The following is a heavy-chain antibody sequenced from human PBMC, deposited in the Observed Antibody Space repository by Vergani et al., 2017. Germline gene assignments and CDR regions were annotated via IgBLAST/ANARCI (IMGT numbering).Heavy chain of an antibody. CDR1: FDSIRNLY. V-gene: IGHV4-59*11. J-gene: IGHJ5*02. D-gene: IGHD6-19*01. CDR3: ASDTHSGQRSDR. CDR2: IHYSENT. Sequence: QVQLQESGPGLVKSSETLSLTCSVSFDSIRNLYCNWIRQPPGKGLEWIGTIHYSENTNYNPSLKTRVTISVDTAKNQFSLTLTSVTAADTAVHYCASDTHSGQRSDRWGQGIVVTVTS.